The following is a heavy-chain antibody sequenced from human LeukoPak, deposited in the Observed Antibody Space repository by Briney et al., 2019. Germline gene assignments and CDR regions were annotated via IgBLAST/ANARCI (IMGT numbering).Heavy chain of an antibody. CDR1: GFTFSSYG. CDR2: IRYDGSNK. V-gene: IGHV3-30*02. CDR3: ATGYSSGWYGRLHY. J-gene: IGHJ4*02. D-gene: IGHD6-19*01. Sequence: QVQLVESGGGVVQPGGSLRLSCAASGFTFSSYGMHWVRQAPGKGLEWVAFIRYDGSNKYYADSVKARFTLSRDNSKNTMYLQMNTLRAEDTAVYYCATGYSSGWYGRLHYWGQGTLVTVSS.